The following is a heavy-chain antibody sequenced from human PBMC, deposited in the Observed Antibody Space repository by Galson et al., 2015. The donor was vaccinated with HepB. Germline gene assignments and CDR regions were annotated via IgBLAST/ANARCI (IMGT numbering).Heavy chain of an antibody. V-gene: IGHV3-30*03. J-gene: IGHJ4*02. CDR3: ARVATVVTPVWSYYFDY. CDR2: ISYDGSNK. Sequence: SLRLSCAASGFTFSSYGMHWVRQAPGKGLEWVAVISYDGSNKYYADSVKGRFTISRDNSKNTLYLQMNSLRAEDTAVYYCARVATVVTPVWSYYFDYWGQGILVTVSS. D-gene: IGHD4-23*01. CDR1: GFTFSSYG.